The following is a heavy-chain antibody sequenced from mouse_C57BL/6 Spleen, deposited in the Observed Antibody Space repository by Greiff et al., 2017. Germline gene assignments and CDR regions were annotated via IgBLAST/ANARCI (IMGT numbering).Heavy chain of an antibody. CDR3: AAFITTVVAEDY. J-gene: IGHJ2*01. Sequence: QVQLQQPGAELVKPGASVKLSCKASGYTFTSYWMQWVKQRPGQGLEWIGEIDPSDSYTNYNQKFKGKATLTVDTSSSTAYMQLSSLTSEDSADYYCAAFITTVVAEDYWGQGTTLTVSS. CDR2: IDPSDSYT. CDR1: GYTFTSYW. V-gene: IGHV1-50*01. D-gene: IGHD1-1*01.